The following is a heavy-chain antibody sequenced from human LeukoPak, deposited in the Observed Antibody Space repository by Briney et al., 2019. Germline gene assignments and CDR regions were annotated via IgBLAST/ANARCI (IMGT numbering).Heavy chain of an antibody. V-gene: IGHV4-59*01. CDR1: GASISSYY. CDR3: ARHYSSGTYPLDS. CDR2: IYYTGTT. J-gene: IGHJ4*02. Sequence: TSETLSLTCTVSGASISSYYWSWLRQPPGKGLERLAYIYYTGTTNYNPSLKSRVTISVDTSKNQLSLKLNSVTAADTAVYYCARHYSSGTYPLDSWGQGTLVTVSS. D-gene: IGHD3-10*01.